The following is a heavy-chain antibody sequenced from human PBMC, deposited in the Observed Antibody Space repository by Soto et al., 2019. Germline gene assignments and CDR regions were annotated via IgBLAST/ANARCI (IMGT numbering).Heavy chain of an antibody. CDR1: GGSISSYY. CDR2: IYYSGST. Sequence: SEPLSLTCTVSGGSISSYYWSWIRQPPGKGLEWIGYIYYSGSTNYNPSLKSRVTISVDTSKNQFSLKLSSVTAADTAVYYCARKSDPAIAAAGPDHAFDIWGQGTMVTVSS. V-gene: IGHV4-59*01. CDR3: ARKSDPAIAAAGPDHAFDI. D-gene: IGHD6-13*01. J-gene: IGHJ3*02.